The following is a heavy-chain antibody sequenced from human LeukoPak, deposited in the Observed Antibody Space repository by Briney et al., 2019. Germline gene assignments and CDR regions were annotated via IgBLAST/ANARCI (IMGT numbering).Heavy chain of an antibody. CDR3: ARDYYDTSGYFYGSNY. J-gene: IGHJ4*02. Sequence: PSETLSLTCTVSGGSISSYYWSWMRQPAGKGLEWIGRIYTSGSTNYNPSLKSRVTISVDTSKNQFSLKLSSVTAADTAVYYCARDYYDTSGYFYGSNYWGQGTLVTVSS. V-gene: IGHV4-4*07. CDR2: IYTSGST. D-gene: IGHD3-22*01. CDR1: GGSISSYY.